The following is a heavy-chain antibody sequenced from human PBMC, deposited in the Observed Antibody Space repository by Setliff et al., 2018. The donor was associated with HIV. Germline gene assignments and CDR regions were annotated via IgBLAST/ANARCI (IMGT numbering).Heavy chain of an antibody. D-gene: IGHD3-10*01. CDR3: ARGKGVGGVVITGGLDV. Sequence: GASVKVSCKASGYTFTNYYMHWVRQAPGQGLEWMGWINPNSGGTNYAQKFQARVTMTRDTSISTAYMELSSLTSEDTAVYYCARGKGVGGVVITGGLDVWGKGTTVTVSS. CDR1: GYTFTNYY. J-gene: IGHJ6*04. CDR2: INPNSGGT. V-gene: IGHV1-2*02.